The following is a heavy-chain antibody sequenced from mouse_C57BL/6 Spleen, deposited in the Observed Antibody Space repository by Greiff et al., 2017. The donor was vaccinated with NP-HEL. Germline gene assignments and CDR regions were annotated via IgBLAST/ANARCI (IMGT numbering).Heavy chain of an antibody. CDR1: GYTFTSYW. CDR3: ARRGYYYGSSLYAMDY. D-gene: IGHD1-1*01. J-gene: IGHJ4*01. CDR2: IYPGSGST. V-gene: IGHV1-55*01. Sequence: VQLQQSGAELVKPGASVKMSCKASGYTFTSYWITWVKQRPGQGLEWIGDIYPGSGSTNYNEKFKSKATLTVDTSSSTAYMQLSSLTSEDSAVYYCARRGYYYGSSLYAMDYWGQGTSVTVSS.